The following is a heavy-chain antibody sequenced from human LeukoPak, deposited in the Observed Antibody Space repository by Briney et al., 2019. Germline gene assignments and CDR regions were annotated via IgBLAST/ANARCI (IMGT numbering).Heavy chain of an antibody. CDR3: ARKRGAAAADY. V-gene: IGHV1-18*04. D-gene: IGHD6-13*01. Sequence: ASVKVSCKASGYTFTSYYMHWVRQAPGQGLEWMGWISAYNGNTHYAQKLQGRVTMTTDTSTSTAYMELRSLRSDDTAVYYCARKRGAAAADYWAQGTLVTVSS. J-gene: IGHJ4*02. CDR1: GYTFTSYY. CDR2: ISAYNGNT.